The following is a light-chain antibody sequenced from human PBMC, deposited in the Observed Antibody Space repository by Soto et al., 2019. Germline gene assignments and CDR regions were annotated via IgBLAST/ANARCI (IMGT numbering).Light chain of an antibody. V-gene: IGKV3-15*01. CDR3: QQYNNWPFT. Sequence: EIVMTQSPATLSVSPGERATLSCRASQSVSSNLAWYQQKPGQAPRLLIYGASTRATGLPARFSGSGSGTEITLTISSLQSEDFAVYYCQQYNNWPFTFGPGTKVDIK. CDR2: GAS. J-gene: IGKJ3*01. CDR1: QSVSSN.